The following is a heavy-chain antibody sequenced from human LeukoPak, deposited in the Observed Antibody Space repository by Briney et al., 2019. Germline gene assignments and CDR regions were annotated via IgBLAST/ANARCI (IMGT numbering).Heavy chain of an antibody. J-gene: IGHJ4*02. CDR2: ISYDGSNK. CDR3: AKGFREGGALDY. Sequence: AGGSLRLSCAASGFTFSSYGMHWVRQAPGKGLEWVAVISYDGSNKCYADSVKGRFTISRDNSKNTLYLQMNSLRAEDTAVYYCAKGFREGGALDYWGQGTLVTVSS. D-gene: IGHD3-16*01. CDR1: GFTFSSYG. V-gene: IGHV3-30*18.